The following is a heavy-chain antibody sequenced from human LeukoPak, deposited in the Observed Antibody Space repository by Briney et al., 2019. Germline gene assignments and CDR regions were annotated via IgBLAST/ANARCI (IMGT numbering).Heavy chain of an antibody. J-gene: IGHJ4*02. CDR3: ARDSNGDYGYYFDY. CDR2: IIPVFGIA. CDR1: GGTFSSYA. Sequence: SVKVSCKASGGTFSSYAISWVRQAPGQGLEWMGRIIPVFGIANYAQKFQGRVTITADKSTSTAYMELSSLRSEDTAVYYCARDSNGDYGYYFDYRGQGTLVTVSS. V-gene: IGHV1-69*04. D-gene: IGHD4-17*01.